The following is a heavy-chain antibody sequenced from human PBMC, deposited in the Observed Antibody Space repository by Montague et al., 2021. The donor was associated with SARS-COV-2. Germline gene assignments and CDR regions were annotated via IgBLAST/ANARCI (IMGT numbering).Heavy chain of an antibody. J-gene: IGHJ2*01. V-gene: IGHV4-31*03. Sequence: TLSLTCTVSGGSISSGGYYWSWIRQHPAKGLEWIGYIYYSGSTYYNPSLKSRVTISVDTSKNQFSLKLSSVTAADTAVYYCARLRSCSNWYFDLWGRGTLVTVSS. D-gene: IGHD2-15*01. CDR1: GGSISSGGYY. CDR3: ARLRSCSNWYFDL. CDR2: IYYSGST.